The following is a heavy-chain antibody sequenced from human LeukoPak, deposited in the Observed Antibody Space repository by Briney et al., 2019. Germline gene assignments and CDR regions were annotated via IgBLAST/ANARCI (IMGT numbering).Heavy chain of an antibody. V-gene: IGHV3-20*04. CDR3: ARGGDSSGSYFDY. J-gene: IGHJ4*02. CDR1: GITFDDYG. D-gene: IGHD3-22*01. Sequence: PGGSLRLSCAASGITFDDYGMSWVRQAPGKGPEWVSGINWNGGSTGYADSVKGRFTISRDNGKNSLYLQMNSLRAEDTALYYCARGGDSSGSYFDYWGQGTLVTVSS. CDR2: INWNGGST.